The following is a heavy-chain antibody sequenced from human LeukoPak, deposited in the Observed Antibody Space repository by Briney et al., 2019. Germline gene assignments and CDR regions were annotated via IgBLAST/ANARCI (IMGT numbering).Heavy chain of an antibody. CDR3: ANGRYDILTGYSVAPADY. CDR1: GGSFSGYY. D-gene: IGHD3-9*01. J-gene: IGHJ4*02. CDR2: INHSGST. V-gene: IGHV4-34*01. Sequence: SETPSLTCAVYGGSFSGYYWSWIRQPPGKGLEWIGEINHSGSTNYNPSLKSRVTISVDTSKNQFSLKLSSVTAADTAVYYCANGRYDILTGYSVAPADYWGQGTLVTVSS.